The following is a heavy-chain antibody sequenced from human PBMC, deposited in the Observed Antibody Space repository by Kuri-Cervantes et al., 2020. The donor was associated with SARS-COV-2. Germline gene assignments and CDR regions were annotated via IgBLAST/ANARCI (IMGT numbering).Heavy chain of an antibody. CDR1: GFTFSSYS. CDR3: ARIQETTIFGVVIHLYYYMDV. D-gene: IGHD3-3*01. Sequence: GGSLRLSCAASGFTFSSYSMNWVRQAPGKGLEWVSVIYSGGSTYYADSVKGRFTISRDNSKNTLYLQMNSLRAEDTAVYYCARIQETTIFGVVIHLYYYMDVWGKGTTVTVSS. V-gene: IGHV3-66*02. J-gene: IGHJ6*03. CDR2: IYSGGST.